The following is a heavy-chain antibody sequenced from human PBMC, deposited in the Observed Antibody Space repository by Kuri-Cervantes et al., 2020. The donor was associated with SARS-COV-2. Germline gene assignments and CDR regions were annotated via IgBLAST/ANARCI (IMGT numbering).Heavy chain of an antibody. J-gene: IGHJ2*01. CDR3: ARGCDYVDWYFDL. D-gene: IGHD4-17*01. CDR2: IIPIFGTA. Sequence: SVKVSCKASGYTFTSYYMHWVRQAPGQGLEWMGGIIPIFGTANYAQKFQGRVTITADESTSTAYMELSSLRSEDTAVYYCARGCDYVDWYFDLWGRGTLVTVSS. CDR1: GYTFTSYY. V-gene: IGHV1-69*13.